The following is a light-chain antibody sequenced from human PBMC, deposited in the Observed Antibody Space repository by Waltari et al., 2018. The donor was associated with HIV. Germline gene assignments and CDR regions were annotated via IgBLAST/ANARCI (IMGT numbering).Light chain of an antibody. CDR2: YDS. Sequence: SYVLTQPPSVSVAPGKTARITCGGNNIGSKSVHWYQQKPGQAPVLVIYYDSDRPSGIPERFSGSNSGNTATLTISRVEAGDEADYYCQVWDSSSSGVFGGGTKLTVL. V-gene: IGLV3-21*04. J-gene: IGLJ3*02. CDR1: NIGSKS. CDR3: QVWDSSSSGV.